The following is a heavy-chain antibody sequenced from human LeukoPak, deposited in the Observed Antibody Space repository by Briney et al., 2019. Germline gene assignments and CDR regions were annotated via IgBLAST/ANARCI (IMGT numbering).Heavy chain of an antibody. CDR1: GGSMSSYY. CDR2: IYYSGTT. Sequence: PSETLSLTCTVSGGSMSSYYWNWIRKPPGKGLEGIGYIYYSGTTNYNPSLKSRVTISVDTSKNQFSLKLSSVTAADTAVYYCARGEGYSSSWYPYFDYWGQGTLVTVSS. D-gene: IGHD6-13*01. J-gene: IGHJ4*02. V-gene: IGHV4-59*01. CDR3: ARGEGYSSSWYPYFDY.